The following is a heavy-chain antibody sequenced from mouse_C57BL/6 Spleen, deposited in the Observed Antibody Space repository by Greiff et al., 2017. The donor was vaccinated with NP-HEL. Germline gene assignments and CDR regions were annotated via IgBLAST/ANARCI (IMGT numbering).Heavy chain of an antibody. CDR1: GYTFTSYW. D-gene: IGHD1-1*01. CDR2: IDPSDSYT. V-gene: IGHV1-50*01. J-gene: IGHJ3*01. CDR3: ARAGFITTVQRGAWFAY. Sequence: VQLQQPGAELVKPGASVKLSCKASGYTFTSYWMQWVKQRPGQGLEWIGEIDPSDSYTNYNQKFKGKATLTVDTSSSTAYMQLSSLTSEDSAVYYCARAGFITTVQRGAWFAYWGQGTLVTVSA.